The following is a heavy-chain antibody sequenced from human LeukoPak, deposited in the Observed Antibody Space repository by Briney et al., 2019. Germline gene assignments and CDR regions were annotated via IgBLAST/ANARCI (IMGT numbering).Heavy chain of an antibody. J-gene: IGHJ4*02. CDR1: GYTFTGYY. Sequence: ASVKVSCKTSGYTFTGYYIQWVRQAPGQGLEWMGWINPNSGGTNYAQKFQGRVTMTRDTSISTAYMELSRLRSDDTAVYYCARALAARPNYWGQGTLVTVSS. D-gene: IGHD6-6*01. CDR3: ARALAARPNY. CDR2: INPNSGGT. V-gene: IGHV1-2*02.